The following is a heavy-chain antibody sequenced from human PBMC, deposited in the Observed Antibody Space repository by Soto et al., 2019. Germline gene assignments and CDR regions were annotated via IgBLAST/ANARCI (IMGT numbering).Heavy chain of an antibody. Sequence: ESGGGVVQPGRSLRLSCAASGFTFSSYGMHWVRQAPGKGLEWVAVIWYDGSNKYYADSVKGRFTISRDNSKNTLYLQMNSLRAEDTAVYYCARDPGDIVVVPAAAPPDYWGQGTLVTVSS. CDR2: IWYDGSNK. CDR1: GFTFSSYG. D-gene: IGHD2-2*01. J-gene: IGHJ4*02. V-gene: IGHV3-33*01. CDR3: ARDPGDIVVVPAAAPPDY.